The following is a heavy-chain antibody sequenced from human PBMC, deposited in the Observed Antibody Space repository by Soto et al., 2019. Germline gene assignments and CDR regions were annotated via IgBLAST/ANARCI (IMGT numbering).Heavy chain of an antibody. CDR3: ARHRYSYGVYYFDY. CDR2: IYYSGST. V-gene: IGHV4-59*08. CDR1: GGSISSYY. Sequence: LSLTCTVSGGSISSYYWSWNRQPPGKGLEWIGYIYYSGSTNYNPSLKSRVTISVDTSKNQFSLKLSSVTAADTAVYYCARHRYSYGVYYFDYWGQGTLVTVS. J-gene: IGHJ4*02. D-gene: IGHD5-18*01.